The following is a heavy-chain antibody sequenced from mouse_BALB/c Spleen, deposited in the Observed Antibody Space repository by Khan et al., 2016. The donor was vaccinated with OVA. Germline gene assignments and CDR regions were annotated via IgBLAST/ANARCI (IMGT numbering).Heavy chain of an antibody. Sequence: VQLKQSGAELVKPAASLKLSCTASGYNIKDIYIHWVKQRPEKGLARMRRTEPANGNTKYDPKFQGRATITADTSSNTAYLQLSSLTAEDTAVYYCRISTINSWGQGTTLTVSS. J-gene: IGHJ2*01. D-gene: IGHD1-3*01. V-gene: IGHV14-3*02. CDR3: RISTINS. CDR1: GYNIKDIY. CDR2: TEPANGNT.